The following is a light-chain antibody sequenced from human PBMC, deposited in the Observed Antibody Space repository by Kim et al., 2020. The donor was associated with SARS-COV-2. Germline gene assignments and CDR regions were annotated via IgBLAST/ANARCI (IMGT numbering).Light chain of an antibody. CDR1: QSVLYSSNNKNY. V-gene: IGKV4-1*01. J-gene: IGKJ4*01. Sequence: ATINCKSSQSVLYSSNNKNYLAWYQQKPGQPPKLLIYWASTRESGVPDRFSGSGSGTDFTLTISSLQAEDVAVYYCQQYYSTPLTFGGGTKVAIK. CDR2: WAS. CDR3: QQYYSTPLT.